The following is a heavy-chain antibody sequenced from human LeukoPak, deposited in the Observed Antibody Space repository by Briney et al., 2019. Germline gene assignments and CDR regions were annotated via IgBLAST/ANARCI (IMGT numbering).Heavy chain of an antibody. CDR2: IYYSGST. D-gene: IGHD4-17*01. CDR1: GGSISSYY. Sequence: SETLSLTRTVSGGSISSYYWSWIRQPPGKGLEWIGYIYYSGSTNYNPSLKSRVTISVDTSKNQFSLKLSSVTAADTAVYYCARGIHYGDYVIPPMDVWGQGTTVTVSS. V-gene: IGHV4-59*01. CDR3: ARGIHYGDYVIPPMDV. J-gene: IGHJ6*02.